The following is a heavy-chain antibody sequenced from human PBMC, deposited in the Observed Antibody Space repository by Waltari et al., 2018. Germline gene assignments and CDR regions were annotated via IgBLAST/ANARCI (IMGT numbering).Heavy chain of an antibody. J-gene: IGHJ5*02. CDR1: GYTFTSYD. V-gene: IGHV1-8*03. CDR3: ARGRGGSGSYSQNWFDP. Sequence: QVQLMQSGAEVKKPGASVKVSCKASGYTFTSYDINWGRQASGQGLEWMGWMNPNSGNTGYAQKFQGRVTITRNTSISTAYMELSSLRSEDTAVYYCARGRGGSGSYSQNWFDPWGQGTLVTVSS. CDR2: MNPNSGNT. D-gene: IGHD3-10*01.